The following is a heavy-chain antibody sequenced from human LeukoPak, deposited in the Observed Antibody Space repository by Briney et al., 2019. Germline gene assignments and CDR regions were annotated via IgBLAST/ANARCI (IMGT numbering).Heavy chain of an antibody. CDR2: INPNSGGT. CDR1: GYTFTGYY. D-gene: IGHD4-23*01. Sequence: ASVKVSCKASGYTFTGYYMHWVRQAPGQGLEWMGWINPNSGGTNYGQKFQGRVTMNRDTSISTAYMELSRLRSDDTAVYYCARAETVVTPNVWFDPWGQGTLVTVSS. V-gene: IGHV1-2*02. CDR3: ARAETVVTPNVWFDP. J-gene: IGHJ5*02.